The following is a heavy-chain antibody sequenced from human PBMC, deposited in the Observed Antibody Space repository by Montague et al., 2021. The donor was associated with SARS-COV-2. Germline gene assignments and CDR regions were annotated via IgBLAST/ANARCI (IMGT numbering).Heavy chain of an antibody. J-gene: IGHJ4*02. D-gene: IGHD6-19*01. CDR1: GGSINSSY. CDR3: ARLRGAGLNYFDY. Sequence: SETLSLTCTVSGGSINSSYWSWIRQPPGKGLEWTGRFYTSGSTNYNPSLKSRVTISVDTSKNQFSLKLSSVTAADTAVYYCARLRGAGLNYFDYWGQGTLVTVSS. V-gene: IGHV4-4*08. CDR2: FYTSGST.